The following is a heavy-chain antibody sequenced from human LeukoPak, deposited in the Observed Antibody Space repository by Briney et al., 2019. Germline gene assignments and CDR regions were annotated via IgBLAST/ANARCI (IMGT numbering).Heavy chain of an antibody. J-gene: IGHJ5*02. Sequence: ASVTVSCKASGYTFTSYYMHWVRQAPGQGLEWMGIINPSGGGTSYAQKFQGRVTMTRDMSTSTVYMELSSLRSEDTAVYYCARGYGYMGHGFDPWGQGTLVTVSS. CDR2: INPSGGGT. CDR3: ARGYGYMGHGFDP. CDR1: GYTFTSYY. D-gene: IGHD5-24*01. V-gene: IGHV1-46*01.